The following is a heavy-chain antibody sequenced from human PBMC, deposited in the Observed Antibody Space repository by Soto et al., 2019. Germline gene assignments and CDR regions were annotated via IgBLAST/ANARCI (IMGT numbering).Heavy chain of an antibody. D-gene: IGHD1-1*01. J-gene: IGHJ6*02. CDR1: GYSFSTYA. Sequence: GASVKVSCKASGYSFSTYAMHWVRQAPGQSLEWMGWINGGTGQTKFSQRFQDRITITRDTSASTAYMELSSLRSEDTAVYYCARGKGMEENYYYYGLDIWGQGTTVTSP. CDR3: ARGKGMEENYYYYGLDI. CDR2: INGGTGQT. V-gene: IGHV1-3*01.